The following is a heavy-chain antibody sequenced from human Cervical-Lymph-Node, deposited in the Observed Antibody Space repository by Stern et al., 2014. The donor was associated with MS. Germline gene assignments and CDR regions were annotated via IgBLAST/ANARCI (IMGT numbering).Heavy chain of an antibody. CDR2: IYWDDQK. CDR1: GFSLSTSGLG. Sequence: QVTLRESGPALVKPTQTLTLTYTFSGFSLSTSGLGVGWIRQPPGEALDWLAYIYWDDQKRYSPSLKSRLTITKDTSKNQVVLTLTNVDPVDTATYYCAHRTAGPFDYWGQGTLVTVSS. V-gene: IGHV2-5*02. CDR3: AHRTAGPFDY. J-gene: IGHJ4*02.